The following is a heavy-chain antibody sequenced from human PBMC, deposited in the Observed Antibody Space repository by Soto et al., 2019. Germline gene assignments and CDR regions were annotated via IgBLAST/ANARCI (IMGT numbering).Heavy chain of an antibody. CDR3: ARAQQLNYYYGMDA. D-gene: IGHD6-13*01. V-gene: IGHV1-2*02. CDR2: INPNSGGT. J-gene: IGHJ6*02. Sequence: ASVKVSCKASGYTFTGYYMHWVRQAPGQGLEWMGWINPNSGGTNYAQKFQGRVTMTRDTSISTAYMELSRLRSDDTAVYYCARAQQLNYYYGMDAWGQGTTVTVSS. CDR1: GYTFTGYY.